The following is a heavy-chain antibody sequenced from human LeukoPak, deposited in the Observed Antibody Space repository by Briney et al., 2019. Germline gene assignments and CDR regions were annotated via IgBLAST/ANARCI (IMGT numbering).Heavy chain of an antibody. Sequence: GGSLRLSCAASGFTFSTYAMSWVRQAPGKGLEWVSTIIGSGDSTYYADSVKGRSTISRDNSKNTLYLQVNSLRAEDTAFYYCAKHLSSSSRYYYDSWGQGTLVTVSS. CDR2: IIGSGDST. V-gene: IGHV3-23*01. J-gene: IGHJ4*02. CDR1: GFTFSTYA. D-gene: IGHD6-13*01. CDR3: AKHLSSSSRYYYDS.